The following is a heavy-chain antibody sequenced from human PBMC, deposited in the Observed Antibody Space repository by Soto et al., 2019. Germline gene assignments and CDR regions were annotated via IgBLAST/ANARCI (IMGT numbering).Heavy chain of an antibody. J-gene: IGHJ4*02. CDR3: AREMPPRRSTYCYETSGSFAY. V-gene: IGHV1-69*01. Sequence: QVLLVQSGAEMKKPGSSMKVSCKASGGAFNNYAFSWLRQSPGQGLEWMGGIIPMFGTPKFAEKFQGRISITADDSTITVYFELSGLRSGDTAIYYCAREMPPRRSTYCYETSGSFAYWGQGTLVTVSS. CDR1: GGAFNNYA. D-gene: IGHD3-22*01. CDR2: IIPMFGTP.